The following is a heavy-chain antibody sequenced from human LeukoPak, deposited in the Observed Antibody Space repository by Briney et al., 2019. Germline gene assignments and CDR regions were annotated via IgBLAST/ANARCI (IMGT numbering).Heavy chain of an antibody. V-gene: IGHV3-9*01. CDR1: GSTFDDYA. CDR3: AKDPPGGWSNHDAFDI. CDR2: ISWNSGSI. J-gene: IGHJ3*02. Sequence: GRSLRLSCAASGSTFDDYAMHWVRQAPGKGLEWVSGISWNSGSIGYADSVKGRFTISRDNAKNSLYLRMNSLRAEDTALYYCAKDPPGGWSNHDAFDIWGQGTMVTVSS. D-gene: IGHD6-19*01.